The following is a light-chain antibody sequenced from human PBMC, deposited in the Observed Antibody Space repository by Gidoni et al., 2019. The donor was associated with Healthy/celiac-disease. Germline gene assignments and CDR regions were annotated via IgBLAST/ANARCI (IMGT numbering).Light chain of an antibody. J-gene: IGKJ4*01. Sequence: DIQMTQSPSSLYASVGDRVTITCQASQDISNYLNWYQQKPGKAPKLLIYDASNLETGVPSRCSGSGSGTDFTFTISSLQPEDIATYYCQHYDNLSLTFGGGTKVEIK. V-gene: IGKV1-33*01. CDR2: DAS. CDR3: QHYDNLSLT. CDR1: QDISNY.